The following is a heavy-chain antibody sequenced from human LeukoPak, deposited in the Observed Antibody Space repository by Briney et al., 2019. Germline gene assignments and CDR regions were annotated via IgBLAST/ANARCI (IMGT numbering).Heavy chain of an antibody. J-gene: IGHJ4*02. D-gene: IGHD6-13*01. CDR2: ISSSSSYI. CDR3: ARGRQQLVDFDY. CDR1: GFTFSSYA. Sequence: GGSLRLSCAASGFTFSSYAMSWVRQAPGKGLEWVSSISSSSSYIYYADSVKGRFTISRDNAKNSLYLQMNSLRAEDTAVYYCARGRQQLVDFDYWGQGTLVTVSS. V-gene: IGHV3-21*01.